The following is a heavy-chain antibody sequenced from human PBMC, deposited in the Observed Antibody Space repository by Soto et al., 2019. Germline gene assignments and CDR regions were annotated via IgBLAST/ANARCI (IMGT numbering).Heavy chain of an antibody. Sequence: ASVKVSCKASGGTFSSYTISWVRQAPGQGLEWMGRIIPILGIANYAQKFQGRVTITADKSTSTAYMELSSLRSEDTAVYYCARDASVTPSLYDAFDIWGQGTMVTVSS. J-gene: IGHJ3*02. CDR3: ARDASVTPSLYDAFDI. V-gene: IGHV1-69*04. CDR2: IIPILGIA. D-gene: IGHD4-4*01. CDR1: GGTFSSYT.